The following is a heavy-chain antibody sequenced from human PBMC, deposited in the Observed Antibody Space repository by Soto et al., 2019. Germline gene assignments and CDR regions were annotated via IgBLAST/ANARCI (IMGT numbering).Heavy chain of an antibody. D-gene: IGHD3-3*01. V-gene: IGHV1-46*01. CDR2: INPSGGST. CDR3: ARDQITRTSCPYWGAHFESGYCRGYGMDV. Sequence: ASVKVSCKVSGYTFTSYYMHWVRQAPGQGLEWMGIINPSGGSTSYAQKFQGRVTMTRDRSTSTVYMELSSLRSEDTAVYYCARDQITRTSCPYWGAHFESGYCRGYGMDVWGKGTTVTVSS. J-gene: IGHJ6*04. CDR1: GYTFTSYY.